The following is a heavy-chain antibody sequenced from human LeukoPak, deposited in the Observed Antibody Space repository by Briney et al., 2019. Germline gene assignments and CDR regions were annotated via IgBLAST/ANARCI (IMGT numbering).Heavy chain of an antibody. V-gene: IGHV3-30*04. Sequence: GGSLRLSCAASGFTFSGHAMHWVRQAPGEGLEWVASISYAGNNEKYAVSVEGRFTISRDNSKNTLYLQTNNLRTGDTAMYLCARDVPAGMTVGATDVWGQGTTVTVSS. J-gene: IGHJ6*02. CDR3: ARDVPAGMTVGATDV. CDR1: GFTFSGHA. CDR2: ISYAGNNE. D-gene: IGHD2-2*01.